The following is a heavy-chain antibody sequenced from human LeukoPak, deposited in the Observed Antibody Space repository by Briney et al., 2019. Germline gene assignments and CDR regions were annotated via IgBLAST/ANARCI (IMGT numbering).Heavy chain of an antibody. J-gene: IGHJ4*02. D-gene: IGHD3-3*01. CDR3: ARDRLPSHQDDFDY. V-gene: IGHV3-30*05. Sequence: PGRSLRLSCVASGFTFSKYVMHWVRQAPGKGLEWVAVMSYDGFTKYYADSVKGRFTISRDNSKNTLYLQMNSLRPEGTAVYYCARDRLPSHQDDFDYWGQGTLVTVSS. CDR1: GFTFSKYV. CDR2: MSYDGFTK.